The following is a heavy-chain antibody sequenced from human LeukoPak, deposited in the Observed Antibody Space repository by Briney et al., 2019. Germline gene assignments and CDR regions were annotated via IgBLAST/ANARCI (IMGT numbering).Heavy chain of an antibody. CDR1: GGSFSGYY. V-gene: IGHV4-34*01. CDR2: INHSGST. CDR3: ARRGSSSWCNWFDP. J-gene: IGHJ5*02. D-gene: IGHD6-13*01. Sequence: PSETLSLTCAVYGGSFSGYYWSWIRQPPGKGLEWIGEINHSGSTNCNPSLKSRVTISVDTSKNQFSLKLSSVTAADTAVYYCARRGSSSWCNWFDPWGQGTLVTVSS.